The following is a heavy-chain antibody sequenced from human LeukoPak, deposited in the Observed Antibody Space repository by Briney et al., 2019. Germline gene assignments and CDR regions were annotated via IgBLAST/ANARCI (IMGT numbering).Heavy chain of an antibody. D-gene: IGHD6-6*01. J-gene: IGHJ4*02. V-gene: IGHV3-21*04. CDR3: ARREGAARPHDY. CDR2: ISSSSSYI. CDR1: GFTFSSYS. Sequence: GGSLRLSCAASGFTFSSYSMNWVRQAPGKGLEWVSSISSSSSYIYYADSVKGRFTISRDNAKNSLYLQMNSLRAEDTAVYYCARREGAARPHDYWGQGTLVTVSS.